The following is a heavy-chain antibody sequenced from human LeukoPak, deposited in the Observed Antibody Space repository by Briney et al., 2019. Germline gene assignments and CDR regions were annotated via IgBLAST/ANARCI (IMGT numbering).Heavy chain of an antibody. V-gene: IGHV5-51*01. J-gene: IGHJ4*02. D-gene: IGHD2-2*01. Sequence: GESLKISCKGSGYSFTSYWIGWVRQMPGTGLEWMGIIYPGDSDARYSPSFQGQVTISADKSISTAYLQWNSPKASDTAMYYCARRKYCSSTSCPFGYWGQGTLVTVSS. CDR3: ARRKYCSSTSCPFGY. CDR1: GYSFTSYW. CDR2: IYPGDSDA.